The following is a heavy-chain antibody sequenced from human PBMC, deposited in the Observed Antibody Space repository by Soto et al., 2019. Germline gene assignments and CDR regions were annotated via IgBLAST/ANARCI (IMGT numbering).Heavy chain of an antibody. J-gene: IGHJ4*02. CDR2: MYYSGST. CDR1: GGSISSSNYF. V-gene: IGHV4-39*02. Sequence: PSETLSLTCTVSGGSISSSNYFWGWIRQPPGKGLEWIGSMYYSGSTYYNPSLKSRVTISVDTSKNQFSLKLSSVTAADTAMYYCARGPPFGYWGQGTLVT. CDR3: ARGPPFGY.